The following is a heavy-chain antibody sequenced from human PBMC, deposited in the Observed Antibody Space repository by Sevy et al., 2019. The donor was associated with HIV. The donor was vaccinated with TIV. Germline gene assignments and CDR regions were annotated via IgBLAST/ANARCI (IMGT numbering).Heavy chain of an antibody. CDR1: GYTFTSYA. J-gene: IGHJ4*02. CDR3: ARDRGFLEWLSPNRYFDY. CDR2: INTNTGNP. D-gene: IGHD3-3*01. Sequence: ASVKVSCKASGYTFTSYAINWVRQAPGQGLEWMGWINTNTGNPTYAQGFTGRFVFSLDTSVSTAYLQISSLKAEDTAVYYCARDRGFLEWLSPNRYFDYWGQGTLVTVSS. V-gene: IGHV7-4-1*02.